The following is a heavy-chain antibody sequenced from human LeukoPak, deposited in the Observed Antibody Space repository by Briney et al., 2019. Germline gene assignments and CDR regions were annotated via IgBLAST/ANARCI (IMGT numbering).Heavy chain of an antibody. CDR1: GFTFSSYA. CDR2: ITGGGDDT. Sequence: GGSLRLSCAASGFTFSSYAMSWVRQAPGKDLEWVSTITGGGDDTYSADSVKGRFTISRDNSKNTLSLQMHSLRVEDTAVYYCAKGVRLSSNYYMDVWGKGTTVTVSS. D-gene: IGHD5/OR15-5a*01. J-gene: IGHJ6*03. V-gene: IGHV3-23*01. CDR3: AKGVRLSSNYYMDV.